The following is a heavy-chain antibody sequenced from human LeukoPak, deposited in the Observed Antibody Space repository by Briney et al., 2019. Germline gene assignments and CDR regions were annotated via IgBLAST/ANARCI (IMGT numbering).Heavy chain of an antibody. CDR2: INHSGST. CDR1: GGSLSGYY. CDR3: ARGGRIVVVVAARRYNWFDP. V-gene: IGHV4-34*01. J-gene: IGHJ5*02. D-gene: IGHD2-15*01. Sequence: PSETLSLTCAVYGGSLSGYYWSWIRQPPGKGLEWIGEINHSGSTNYNPSLKSRVTISVDTSKNQFSLKLSSVTAADTAVYYCARGGRIVVVVAARRYNWFDPWGQGTLVTVSS.